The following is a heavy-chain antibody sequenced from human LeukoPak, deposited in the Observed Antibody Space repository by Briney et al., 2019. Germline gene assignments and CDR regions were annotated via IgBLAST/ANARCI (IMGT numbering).Heavy chain of an antibody. Sequence: GGSLRLSCAASGFIFGDYAMHWVRHAPGKGLEWVSLASGNGDGTYYADSVKGRFTISRDNSKNSLYLQMNSLRTEDTALYYCARAYQRGCYHWNYYFDYWGQGTLVTVSS. CDR1: GFIFGDYA. D-gene: IGHD1-7*01. J-gene: IGHJ4*02. V-gene: IGHV3-43*02. CDR2: ASGNGDGT. CDR3: ARAYQRGCYHWNYYFDY.